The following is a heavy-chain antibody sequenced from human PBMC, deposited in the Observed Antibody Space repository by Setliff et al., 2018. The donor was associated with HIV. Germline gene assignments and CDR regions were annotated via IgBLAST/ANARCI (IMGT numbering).Heavy chain of an antibody. CDR2: IYTSGST. V-gene: IGHV4-61*09. J-gene: IGHJ4*02. CDR3: ASRRGGGFLAWPDPYFDY. D-gene: IGHD3-3*01. Sequence: PSETLSLTCTVSGGSISSGSYYWSWIRQPAGKGLEWIGHIYTSGSTNYNPSLKSRVIISIDTANNQFSLKLFSVTAADTAVYYCASRRGGGFLAWPDPYFDYWGQGTLVTVSS. CDR1: GGSISSGSYY.